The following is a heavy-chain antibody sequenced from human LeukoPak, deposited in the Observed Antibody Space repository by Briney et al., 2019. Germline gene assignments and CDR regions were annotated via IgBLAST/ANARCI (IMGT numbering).Heavy chain of an antibody. J-gene: IGHJ5*02. V-gene: IGHV7-4-1*02. D-gene: IGHD2-2*01. CDR1: GYTFTSYA. Sequence: ASVKVSCKASGYTFTSYAMNWVRQAPGQGLEWMGWINTNTGNPTYAQGFTGRFVFSLDTSVSTAYLQISSLKAEDTAVYYCARVVPAAMVDSPTNWFDPWGQGTLVTVSS. CDR2: INTNTGNP. CDR3: ARVVPAAMVDSPTNWFDP.